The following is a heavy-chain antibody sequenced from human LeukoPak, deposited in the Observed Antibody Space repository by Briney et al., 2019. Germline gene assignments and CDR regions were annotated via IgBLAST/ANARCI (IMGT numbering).Heavy chain of an antibody. V-gene: IGHV1-2*02. D-gene: IGHD3-10*01. Sequence: ASVKVSCKASGYTFTGYYMHWVRQAPGQGLEWMGWINPNSGGTNYAQKFQGRVTMTRDTSISTAYMELSRLRSDDTAVYYCARVDVRGVYFDYWGQGTLVTVSS. CDR3: ARVDVRGVYFDY. CDR2: INPNSGGT. J-gene: IGHJ4*02. CDR1: GYTFTGYY.